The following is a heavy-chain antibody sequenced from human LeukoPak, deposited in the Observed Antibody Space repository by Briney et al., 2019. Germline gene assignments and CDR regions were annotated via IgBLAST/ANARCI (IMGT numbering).Heavy chain of an antibody. D-gene: IGHD6-13*01. CDR3: ATQRWYGRYYFDY. Sequence: PSETLSLTCAVSGGSISSGGYYWSWIRQHPGKGLEWIGYIYYSGSTYYNPSLKSRVTISVDTSKNQFSLKLSSVTAADTAVYYCATQRWYGRYYFDYWGQGTLVTVSS. J-gene: IGHJ4*02. V-gene: IGHV4-31*11. CDR2: IYYSGST. CDR1: GGSISSGGYY.